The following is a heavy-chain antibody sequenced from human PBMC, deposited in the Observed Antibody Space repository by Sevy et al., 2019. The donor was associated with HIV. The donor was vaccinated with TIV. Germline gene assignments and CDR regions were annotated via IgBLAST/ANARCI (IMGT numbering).Heavy chain of an antibody. CDR3: ARAGYCSGGSYYLTHEFDY. D-gene: IGHD2-15*01. CDR1: GFTFSSYW. Sequence: GGSLRLSCAASGFTFSSYWMHWVRQAPGKGLVWVSRINSDGSSTSYADSVKGRFTISRDNAKNTLYLQMNSLRAEDTAVYYCARAGYCSGGSYYLTHEFDYWGQGTLVTVSS. J-gene: IGHJ4*02. V-gene: IGHV3-74*01. CDR2: INSDGSST.